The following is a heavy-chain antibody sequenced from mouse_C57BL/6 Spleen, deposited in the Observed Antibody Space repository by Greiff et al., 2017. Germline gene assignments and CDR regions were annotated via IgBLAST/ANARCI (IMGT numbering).Heavy chain of an antibody. Sequence: QVQLQQPGAELVRPGPSVKLSCKASGYTFTSYWMHWVKQRPGQGLEWIGVIDPSDSYTNYNQKFKGKATLTVDTSSSTAYMQLSSLTSEDSAVYYCSRTLYSNYAWVAYWGQGTLVTVSA. CDR1: GYTFTSYW. CDR3: SRTLYSNYAWVAY. J-gene: IGHJ3*01. V-gene: IGHV1-59*01. D-gene: IGHD2-5*01. CDR2: IDPSDSYT.